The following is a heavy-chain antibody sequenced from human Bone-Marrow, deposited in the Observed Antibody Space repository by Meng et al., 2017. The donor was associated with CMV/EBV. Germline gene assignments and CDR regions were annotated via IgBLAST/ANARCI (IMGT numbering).Heavy chain of an antibody. CDR1: GFTFSSYC. D-gene: IGHD3-3*01. J-gene: IGHJ6*02. Sequence: GGALRLSCAASGFTFSSYCMSWVRQAPGKGLEWVANIMQDGSEKYYVDSVKGRFTISRDNAKNSLYLQMNSLRVEETDVYYCARDVNDFWSAYSSAMDVWGQGTTVTVSS. CDR2: IMQDGSEK. CDR3: ARDVNDFWSAYSSAMDV. V-gene: IGHV3-7*01.